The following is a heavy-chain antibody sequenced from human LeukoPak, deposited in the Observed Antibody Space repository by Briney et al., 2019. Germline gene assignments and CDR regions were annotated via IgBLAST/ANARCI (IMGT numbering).Heavy chain of an antibody. CDR3: ARGYCSSTSCLNYYYGMDV. D-gene: IGHD2-2*01. V-gene: IGHV1-8*01. CDR1: GYTFTSYD. J-gene: IGHJ6*02. CDR2: MNPNSGNT. Sequence: ASVKVSCKASGYTFTSYDINWVRRATGQGLEWMGWMNPNSGNTGYAQKFQGRVTMTRNTSISTAYMELSSLGSEDTAVYYCARGYCSSTSCLNYYYGMDVWGQGTTVTVSS.